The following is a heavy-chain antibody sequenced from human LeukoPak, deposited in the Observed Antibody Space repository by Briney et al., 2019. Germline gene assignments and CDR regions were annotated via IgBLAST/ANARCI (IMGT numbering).Heavy chain of an antibody. V-gene: IGHV3-66*01. J-gene: IGHJ6*03. D-gene: IGHD2-2*02. Sequence: GGSLRLSCAASGFTVSSNYMSWVRQAPGKGLEWVSVIYSGGSTYYADSVKGRFTISRDNSKNTLCLQMNSLRAEDTAVYYCARDRGPDCSSTSCYSHSYYYMDVWGKGTTVTISS. CDR2: IYSGGST. CDR3: ARDRGPDCSSTSCYSHSYYYMDV. CDR1: GFTVSSNY.